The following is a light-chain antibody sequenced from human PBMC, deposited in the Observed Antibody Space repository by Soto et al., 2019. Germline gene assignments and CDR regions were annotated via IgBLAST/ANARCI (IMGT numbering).Light chain of an antibody. J-gene: IGKJ4*01. CDR3: QQRNNSPLT. Sequence: EIVLTQSPATLSLSPGERATLSCRASQSVSSYLAWYQQKPGQAPRLLIYDASNRATGIPARFSGSGSWTAFTLTISSLEPEEFAFYYCQQRNNSPLTFGGGTKVEIK. CDR1: QSVSSY. CDR2: DAS. V-gene: IGKV3-11*01.